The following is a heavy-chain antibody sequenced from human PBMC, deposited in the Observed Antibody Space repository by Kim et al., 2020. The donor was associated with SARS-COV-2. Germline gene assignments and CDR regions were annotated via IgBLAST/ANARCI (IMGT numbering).Heavy chain of an antibody. J-gene: IGHJ3*02. D-gene: IGHD2-2*01. V-gene: IGHV3-74*01. Sequence: RFTISRDNAKNTLYLQMNSLRGEDTAVYYCARILDCSSTSCYPSMFAFDIWGQGTMVTVSS. CDR3: ARILDCSSTSCYPSMFAFDI.